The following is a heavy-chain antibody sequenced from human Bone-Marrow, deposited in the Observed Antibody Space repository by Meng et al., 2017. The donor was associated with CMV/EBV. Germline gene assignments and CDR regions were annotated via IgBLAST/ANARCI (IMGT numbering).Heavy chain of an antibody. CDR1: GFTFSSYE. Sequence: GESLKISCAASGFTFSSYEMNWVRQAPGKGLVWVSRINSDGSSTSYVDSVKGRFTISRDNAKNTLYLQMNSLRAEDTAVYYCARARVVVPAAMAYWGQGTLVTVSS. J-gene: IGHJ4*02. V-gene: IGHV3-74*01. CDR2: INSDGSST. D-gene: IGHD2-2*01. CDR3: ARARVVVPAAMAY.